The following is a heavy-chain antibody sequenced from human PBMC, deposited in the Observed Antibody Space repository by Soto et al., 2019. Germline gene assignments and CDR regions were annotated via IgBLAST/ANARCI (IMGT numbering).Heavy chain of an antibody. CDR1: GDIISTGGYT. J-gene: IGHJ6*02. CDR3: ARHVSERSYDILTGWKTNYYAMDA. V-gene: IGHV4-30-2*01. Sequence: SETLSLTCDVSGDIISTGGYTWAWIRQPPGKALEWIGHTYHSGNPYYNPSLKSRVIISVDRSKNQFSLKLRSVTAADTAVYYGARHVSERSYDILTGWKTNYYAMDASGQGTTVTVS. CDR2: TYHSGNP. D-gene: IGHD3-9*01.